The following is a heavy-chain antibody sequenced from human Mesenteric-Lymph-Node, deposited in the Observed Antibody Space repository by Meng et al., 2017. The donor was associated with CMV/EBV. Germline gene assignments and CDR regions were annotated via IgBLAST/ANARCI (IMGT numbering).Heavy chain of an antibody. CDR2: INPNSGGT. CDR1: GYTFTGYY. J-gene: IGHJ4*02. D-gene: IGHD6-13*01. V-gene: IGHV1-2*06. CDR3: ASFRFWAEQQLVENY. Sequence: SGYTFTGYYMHWVRQAPGQGLEWMGRINPNSGGTNYAQKFQGRVTMTRDTSISTAYMELSRLRSDDTAVYYCASFRFWAEQQLVENYWGQGTLVTVSS.